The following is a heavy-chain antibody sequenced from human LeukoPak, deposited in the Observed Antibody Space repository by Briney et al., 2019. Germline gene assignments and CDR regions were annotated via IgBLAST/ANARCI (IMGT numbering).Heavy chain of an antibody. CDR3: AKDLFPYDSSEFFGY. CDR2: IKQDGSDT. CDR1: GFTFNTYW. D-gene: IGHD3-22*01. Sequence: GGSLRLSCAVSGFTFNTYWMSWVRQAPGKGLEWVANIKQDGSDTYYADSVKGRFTISRDNSKNTLYLQMNSLRAEDTAVYYCAKDLFPYDSSEFFGYWGQGTLVTVSS. V-gene: IGHV3-7*01. J-gene: IGHJ4*02.